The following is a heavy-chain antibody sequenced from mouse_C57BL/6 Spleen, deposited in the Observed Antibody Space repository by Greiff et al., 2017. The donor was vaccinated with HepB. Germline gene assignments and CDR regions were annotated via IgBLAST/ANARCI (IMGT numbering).Heavy chain of an antibody. V-gene: IGHV5-16*01. CDR2: INYDGSST. J-gene: IGHJ2*01. D-gene: IGHD2-2*01. Sequence: EVMLVESEGGLVQPGSSMKLSCTASGFTFSDYYMAWVRQVPEKGLEWVANINYDGSSTYYLDSLKSRFIISSDNAKNILYLQMSSLKSEDTATYYCSTMVKGYFDYWGQGTTLTVSS. CDR3: STMVKGYFDY. CDR1: GFTFSDYY.